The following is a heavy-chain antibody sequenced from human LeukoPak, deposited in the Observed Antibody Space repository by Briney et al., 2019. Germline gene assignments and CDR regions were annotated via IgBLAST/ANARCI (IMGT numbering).Heavy chain of an antibody. Sequence: PGGSLRLSCAASGFTFSSYSMKWVRQAPGKGLEWVSSISSSSSYIYYADSVKGRFTISRDNSKNTLYLQMNSLRAEDTAVYYCAKAVLRSRVGVDYWGQGTLVTVSS. CDR2: ISSSSSYI. D-gene: IGHD3-3*01. CDR3: AKAVLRSRVGVDY. J-gene: IGHJ4*02. V-gene: IGHV3-21*04. CDR1: GFTFSSYS.